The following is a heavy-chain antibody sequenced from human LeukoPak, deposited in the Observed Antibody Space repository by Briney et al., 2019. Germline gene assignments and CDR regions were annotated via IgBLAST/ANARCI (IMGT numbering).Heavy chain of an antibody. CDR3: ARDGPPTGAGDFDY. Sequence: PGGPLRLSCAASGFTVSSYSMGWARQAPGKGREWVSYFGRTAIYADSVSDRFTISRDNAENSLYLQMNSLRAEDTAVYYCARDGPPTGAGDFDYWGQGTPVTVSS. J-gene: IGHJ4*02. V-gene: IGHV3-48*01. CDR2: FGRTAI. CDR1: GFTVSSYS. D-gene: IGHD3-10*01.